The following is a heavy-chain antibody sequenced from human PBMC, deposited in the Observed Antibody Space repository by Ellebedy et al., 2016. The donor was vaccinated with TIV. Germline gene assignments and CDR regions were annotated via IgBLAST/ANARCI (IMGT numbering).Heavy chain of an antibody. Sequence: SETLSLXCTVSGASISDYFWTWIRQPPGKGLEWIGEIDHSGSTNYNPSLKSRVTISVDTSKNQFSLKLSSVTAADTAVYYRASYDYGGNPPFEPWGQGTLVTVSS. J-gene: IGHJ5*02. D-gene: IGHD4-23*01. CDR1: GASISDYF. CDR3: ASYDYGGNPPFEP. CDR2: IDHSGST. V-gene: IGHV4-34*01.